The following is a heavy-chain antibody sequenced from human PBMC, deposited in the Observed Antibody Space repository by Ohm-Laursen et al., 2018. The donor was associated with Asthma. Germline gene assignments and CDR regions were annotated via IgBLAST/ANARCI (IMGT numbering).Heavy chain of an antibody. CDR1: GGSISSYY. J-gene: IGHJ4*02. CDR2: IYYSGST. D-gene: IGHD3-16*01. CDR3: ARLVPYFGEAHISYFDY. V-gene: IGHV4-39*01. Sequence: GTLFLTCTVSGGSISSYYWGWIRQPPGKGLEWIGSIYYSGSTYYNPSLKSRVTISVDTSKDQFSLKLSSVTAADTAVYYCARLVPYFGEAHISYFDYWGQGTLVTVSS.